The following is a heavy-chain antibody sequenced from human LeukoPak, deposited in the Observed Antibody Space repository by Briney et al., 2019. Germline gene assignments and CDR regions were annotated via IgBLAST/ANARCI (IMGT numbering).Heavy chain of an antibody. CDR2: IRSKANSYAT. Sequence: PGGSLGLSCAASGFTFSGSAMHWVRQASGKGLEWVGRIRSKANSYATAYAASVKGRFTISRDDSKNTAYLQMNSLKTEDTAVYYCTRTRDGYNAWIFDYWGQGTLVTVSS. D-gene: IGHD5-24*01. V-gene: IGHV3-73*01. CDR1: GFTFSGSA. J-gene: IGHJ4*02. CDR3: TRTRDGYNAWIFDY.